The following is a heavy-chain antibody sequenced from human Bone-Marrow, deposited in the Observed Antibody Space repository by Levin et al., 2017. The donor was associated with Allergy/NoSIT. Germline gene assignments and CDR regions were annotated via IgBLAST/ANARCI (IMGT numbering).Heavy chain of an antibody. V-gene: IGHV3-7*01. J-gene: IGHJ4*02. CDR3: ARHNWYRFDY. D-gene: IGHD1-20*01. Sequence: GGSLRLSCVASGFTFSDYAMTWVRQAPGKGLEWVANMGEDGADKYYVDSVKGRFTLSRDNAKKSLYLQMNNLSVDDTAVYYCARHNWYRFDYWGQGTLVTVSP. CDR1: GFTFSDYA. CDR2: MGEDGADK.